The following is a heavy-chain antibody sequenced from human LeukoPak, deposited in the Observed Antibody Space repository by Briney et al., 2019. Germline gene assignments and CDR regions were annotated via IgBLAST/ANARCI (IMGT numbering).Heavy chain of an antibody. D-gene: IGHD3-10*01. CDR3: ALGAVRGLHAFDI. J-gene: IGHJ3*02. V-gene: IGHV5-51*01. CDR2: IYPGDSDT. Sequence: GESLKISCKGSGYIFTTYWIGWVRQMPGAGLEWMGIIYPGDSDTRYSPSFQGQVTISVDKSVTTAYLQWSSLRASDTAMYYCALGAVRGLHAFDIWGQGTMVTVSS. CDR1: GYIFTTYW.